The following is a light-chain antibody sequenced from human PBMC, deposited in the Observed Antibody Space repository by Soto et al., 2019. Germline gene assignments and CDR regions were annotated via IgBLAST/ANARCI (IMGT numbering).Light chain of an antibody. CDR3: SSYAGSNNVL. J-gene: IGLJ2*01. Sequence: QSALTQPPSASGSPGQSVTISCTGSNSDVGSYNYVSWYQQHPGKAPKLVIYEVSKRPSGVPDRFSGSKSGNTASLIVSGLQAEDEADYYCSSYAGSNNVLFGGGTKVTGL. CDR1: NSDVGSYNY. CDR2: EVS. V-gene: IGLV2-8*01.